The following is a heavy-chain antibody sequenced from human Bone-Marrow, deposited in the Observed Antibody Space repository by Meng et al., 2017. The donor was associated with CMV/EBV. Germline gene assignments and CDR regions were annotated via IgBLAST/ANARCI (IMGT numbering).Heavy chain of an antibody. CDR2: ISSSGSNI. CDR3: ASSIATAGNDFDY. V-gene: IGHV3-48*03. J-gene: IGHJ4*02. D-gene: IGHD6-13*01. Sequence: GESLKISCAASGFTFSSYEMNWVRQAPGKGLEWVSYISSSGSNIYYAESVKGRFTISRDNAKNTLYLQMNSLRAEDTAVYDCASSIATAGNDFDYWGQGTLVTVSS. CDR1: GFTFSSYE.